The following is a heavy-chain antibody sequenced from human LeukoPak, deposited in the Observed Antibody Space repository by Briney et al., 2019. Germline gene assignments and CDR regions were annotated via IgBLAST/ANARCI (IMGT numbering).Heavy chain of an antibody. CDR3: AREGLTGSTNWFDS. CDR2: IYSGGST. CDR1: GFTVSSNY. Sequence: GGSLRLSCAASGFTVSSNYMSWVRQAPGKGLEWVSVIYSGGSTYYADSVKGRFTISRDNSKNTLYLQMNSLRAEDTAVYYCAREGLTGSTNWFDSWGQGTLATVSS. J-gene: IGHJ5*01. D-gene: IGHD1-7*01. V-gene: IGHV3-53*01.